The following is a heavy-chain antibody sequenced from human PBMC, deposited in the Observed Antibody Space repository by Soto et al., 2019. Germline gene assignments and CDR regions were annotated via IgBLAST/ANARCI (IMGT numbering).Heavy chain of an antibody. V-gene: IGHV4-34*01. CDR2: INHSGST. CDR1: GGYSSGYD. J-gene: IGHJ5*02. Sequence: TMSLTCGVDGGYSSGYDWSRISKNPGKGLEWIGEINHSGSTNYNPSLKSRVTISVDTSKNQFSLKLSSVTAADTAVYYCASYYGSGSYYNWFDHWGQGTLVTVS. CDR3: ASYYGSGSYYNWFDH. D-gene: IGHD3-10*01.